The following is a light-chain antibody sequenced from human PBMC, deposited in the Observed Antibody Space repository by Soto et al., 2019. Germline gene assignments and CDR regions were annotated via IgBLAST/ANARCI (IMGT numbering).Light chain of an antibody. Sequence: DIQMTQSPSSLSASVGDRVTITCRASQTISCRLAWYQQKPGQAPKLLIYKATNLQTGVASRFSGSGSGTEFSLTISSLQPDDFAVYYCQQYGDWPPDTFGQGTKLEI. V-gene: IGKV1-5*03. CDR3: QQYGDWPPDT. CDR1: QTISCR. J-gene: IGKJ2*01. CDR2: KAT.